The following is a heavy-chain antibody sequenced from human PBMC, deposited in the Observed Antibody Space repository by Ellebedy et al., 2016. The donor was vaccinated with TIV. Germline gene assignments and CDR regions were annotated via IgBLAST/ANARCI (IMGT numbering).Heavy chain of an antibody. Sequence: GESLKISCAASGFTFNNYAMSWVRQAPGKGLEWVSTISHTGSRTYYADSVEGRFTISRDNSKRTLYLQMNSLRAEDTAVYYCAKGRGGGSDSSAPRYYFDSWGLGTLVTVSS. CDR2: ISHTGSRT. D-gene: IGHD6-19*01. J-gene: IGHJ4*02. V-gene: IGHV3-23*01. CDR1: GFTFNNYA. CDR3: AKGRGGGSDSSAPRYYFDS.